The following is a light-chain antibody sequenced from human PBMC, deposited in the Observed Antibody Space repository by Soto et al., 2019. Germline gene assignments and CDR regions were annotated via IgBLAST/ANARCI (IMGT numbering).Light chain of an antibody. V-gene: IGKV1-39*01. Sequence: DIQMTQSPSSVSASVGDRLTIACRASRSISFYLNWYRQKPGKAPELLIYAASNLHSGVPSRFSGSGSETDFSLTITSLQPEDFAIYYCQQSYSSPLSFGGGTKVEIK. CDR3: QQSYSSPLS. CDR2: AAS. CDR1: RSISFY. J-gene: IGKJ4*01.